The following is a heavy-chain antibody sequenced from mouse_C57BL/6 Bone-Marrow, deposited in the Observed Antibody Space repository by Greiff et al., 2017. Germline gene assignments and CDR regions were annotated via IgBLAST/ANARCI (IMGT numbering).Heavy chain of an antibody. Sequence: VHLVESGAELVRPGASVTLSCKASGYTFTDYEMHWVKQTPVHGLEWIGAIDPETGGTAYNQKFKGKAILTADKSSSTAYMELRSLTSEDSAVYYCTRGYDGSTYYFDYWGQGTTLTVSS. CDR3: TRGYDGSTYYFDY. J-gene: IGHJ2*01. CDR1: GYTFTDYE. CDR2: IDPETGGT. V-gene: IGHV1-15*01. D-gene: IGHD2-3*01.